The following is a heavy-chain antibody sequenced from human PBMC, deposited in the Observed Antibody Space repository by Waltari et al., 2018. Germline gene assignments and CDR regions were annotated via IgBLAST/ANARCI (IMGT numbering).Heavy chain of an antibody. CDR1: GFTVSSNY. V-gene: IGHV3-53*01. CDR3: ARDPLLKGGAFDI. J-gene: IGHJ3*02. D-gene: IGHD3-10*01. Sequence: EVQLVESGGGLIQPGGSLRLSCAASGFTVSSNYMSWVRQAPGKVLEWVSVIYSGGSTYYADSVKGRFTISRDNSKNTLYLQMNSLRAEDTAVYYCARDPLLKGGAFDIWGQGTMVTVSS. CDR2: IYSGGST.